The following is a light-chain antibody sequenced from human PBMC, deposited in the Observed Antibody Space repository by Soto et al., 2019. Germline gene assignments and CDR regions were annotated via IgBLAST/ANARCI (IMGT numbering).Light chain of an antibody. CDR2: TAT. Sequence: DIPMTQSPSILSASVGDRVTITCRASQSISSWLAWYQQKPGKATKLLIYTATSLESGVPSSFSGSGSGTEFTLTIKSLHPDYCASYYCQHCNSYSGTFGRGTIDDIK. J-gene: IGKJ3*01. CDR1: QSISSW. CDR3: QHCNSYSGT. V-gene: IGKV1-5*03.